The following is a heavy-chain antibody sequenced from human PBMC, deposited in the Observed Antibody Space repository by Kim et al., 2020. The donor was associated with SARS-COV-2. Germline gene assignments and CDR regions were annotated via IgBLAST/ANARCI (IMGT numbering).Heavy chain of an antibody. CDR2: IKSKTDGGTT. Sequence: GGSLRLSCAASGFTFSNAWMSWVRQAPGKGLEWVGRIKSKTDGGTTDYAAPVKGRFTISRDDSKNTLYLQMNSLKTEDTAVYYCTTKAVALDNHRLNFDYWGQGTLVTVSS. J-gene: IGHJ4*02. V-gene: IGHV3-15*01. D-gene: IGHD6-19*01. CDR3: TTKAVALDNHRLNFDY. CDR1: GFTFSNAW.